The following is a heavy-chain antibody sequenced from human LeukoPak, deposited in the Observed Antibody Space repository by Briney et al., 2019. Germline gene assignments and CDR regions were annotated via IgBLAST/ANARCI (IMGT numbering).Heavy chain of an antibody. V-gene: IGHV3-21*01. J-gene: IGHJ4*02. CDR1: GFTFSSYA. CDR2: ISSGTTYI. D-gene: IGHD5-18*01. CDR3: ARGSSYGASGFDY. Sequence: PEGSLRLSCAASGFTFSSYAMNWVRQAPGKGLEWVSSISSGTTYIYYADSVKGRFTISRDNAKNSLYLQMNSLRAEDTAVYYCARGSSYGASGFDYWGQGTLLTVSS.